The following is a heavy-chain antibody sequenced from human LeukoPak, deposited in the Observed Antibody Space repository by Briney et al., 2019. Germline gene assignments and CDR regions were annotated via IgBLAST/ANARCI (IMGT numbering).Heavy chain of an antibody. V-gene: IGHV3-66*01. Sequence: GGSLRLSCAASEFSVGSNYMTWVRQAPGKGLEWVSLIYSGGSTYYADSVKGRFTISRDNAKNTLYLQMNSLRAEDTAVYYCARYYYDSSGLNWFDSWGQGTLVTVSS. CDR1: EFSVGSNY. CDR3: ARYYYDSSGLNWFDS. J-gene: IGHJ5*01. D-gene: IGHD3-22*01. CDR2: IYSGGST.